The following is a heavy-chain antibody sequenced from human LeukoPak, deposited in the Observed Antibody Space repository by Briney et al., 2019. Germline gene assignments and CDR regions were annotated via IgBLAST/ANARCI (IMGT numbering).Heavy chain of an antibody. V-gene: IGHV3-49*04. CDR2: IRSKAYGGTT. CDR3: TRAYADYDYYGMDV. Sequence: GGSLSLSCTASGFTSGDYAMTWVRQAPGKGLECVGFIRSKAYGGTTEYAASVKGRFTISRDDSKSIAYLQMNSLKTEDTAVYYCTRAYADYDYYGMDVWGQGTTITVSS. J-gene: IGHJ6*02. CDR1: GFTSGDYA. D-gene: IGHD2-8*01.